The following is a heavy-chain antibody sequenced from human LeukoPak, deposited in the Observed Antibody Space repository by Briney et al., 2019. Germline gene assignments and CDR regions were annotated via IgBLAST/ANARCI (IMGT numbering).Heavy chain of an antibody. CDR2: ISSSSAYI. D-gene: IGHD6-19*01. CDR1: GFTFSSYI. V-gene: IGHV3-21*01. J-gene: IGHJ4*02. Sequence: MAGGSLRLSCAASGFTFSSYIMNWVRQAPGKGPEWVSSISSSSAYIYYADSVKGRFTISRDNAKSSLFLQMNSLRDEDTAVYYCATSSIALAGTVDYWGQGTLVTVSS. CDR3: ATSSIALAGTVDY.